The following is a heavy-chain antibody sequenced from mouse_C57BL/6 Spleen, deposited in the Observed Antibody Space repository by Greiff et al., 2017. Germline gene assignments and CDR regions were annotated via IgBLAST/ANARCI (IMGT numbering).Heavy chain of an antibody. CDR3: ARGDGIAWFAY. Sequence: ESGPGLVKPSQSLSLTCSVTGYSITSGYYWNWIRQFPGNKLEWMGYISYDGSNNYNPSLKNRISITRDTSKNQFFLKLNSVTTEDTATYYCARGDGIAWFAYWGQGTLVTVSA. CDR2: ISYDGSN. J-gene: IGHJ3*01. V-gene: IGHV3-6*01. D-gene: IGHD2-1*01. CDR1: GYSITSGYY.